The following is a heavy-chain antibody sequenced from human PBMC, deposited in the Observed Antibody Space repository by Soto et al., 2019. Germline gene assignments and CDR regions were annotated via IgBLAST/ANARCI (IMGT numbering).Heavy chain of an antibody. CDR1: GLSFSSYA. V-gene: IGHV3-23*01. D-gene: IGHD3-9*01. CDR2: ISRSGNST. CDR3: AKDAKILDWLPTSYYFVF. Sequence: EVQVLESGGGLAQPGRSLRLSCAVSGLSFSSYAMTWVRQSPGKGLEWVSSISRSGNSTYSADSVRGRFTISRDNSKNTLYLQMNSLRAEDTAVYYCAKDAKILDWLPTSYYFVFWGQGTLVTVSP. J-gene: IGHJ4*02.